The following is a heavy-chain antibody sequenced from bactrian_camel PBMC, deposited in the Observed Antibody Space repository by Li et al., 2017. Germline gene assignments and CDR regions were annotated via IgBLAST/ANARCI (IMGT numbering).Heavy chain of an antibody. V-gene: IGHV3-2*01. J-gene: IGHJ4*01. D-gene: IGHD6*01. CDR3: AADGGGTWYPLRYEYNF. CDR2: TVGSVTNA. Sequence: HVQLVESGGGLVQPRGSLRLSCAASGFPVSNYYILWVRQAPGKGLEWVSTTVGSVTNAYYADSVKGRFTISRDNSANTISLQMNSLKFEDTALYYCAADGGGTWYPLRYEYNFWGQGTQVTVS. CDR1: GFPVSNYY.